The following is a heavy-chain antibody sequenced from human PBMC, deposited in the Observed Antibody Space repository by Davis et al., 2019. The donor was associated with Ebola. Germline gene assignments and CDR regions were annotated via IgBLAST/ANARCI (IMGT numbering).Heavy chain of an antibody. CDR1: GDSVSSNSAA. CDR2: TYYRSKWYN. Sequence: SETLSLTCAISGDSVSSNSAAWNWIRQSPLRGLEWLGRTYYRSKWYNDYAVSVKSRITINPDTSKNQFSLQLNSVTAADTAVYYCARLGFGYGMDVWGQGTTVTVSS. CDR3: ARLGFGYGMDV. J-gene: IGHJ6*02. D-gene: IGHD3-10*01. V-gene: IGHV6-1*01.